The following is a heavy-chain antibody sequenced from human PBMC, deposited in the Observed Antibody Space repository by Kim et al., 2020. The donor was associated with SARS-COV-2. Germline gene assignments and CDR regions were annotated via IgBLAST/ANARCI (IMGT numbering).Heavy chain of an antibody. CDR2: INHYGST. CDR3: ARAPTVGVFQY. D-gene: IGHD2-21*01. Sequence: SETLSLTCYVSGVSFTAYHLTWIRQPPGGRLEWIGDINHYGSTNYNPSLMSRFSISVNTSDRQFSLTLRSVTVADTAFYYCARAPTVGVFQYWCPGALVTVSA. J-gene: IGHJ4*02. CDR1: GVSFTAYH. V-gene: IGHV4-34*01.